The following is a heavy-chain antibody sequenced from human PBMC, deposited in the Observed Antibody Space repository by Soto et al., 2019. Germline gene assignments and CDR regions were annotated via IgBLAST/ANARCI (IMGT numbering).Heavy chain of an antibody. CDR1: GFTFSSYD. D-gene: IGHD2-15*01. V-gene: IGHV3-23*01. CDR3: ARCCVSPNYSGSHDYGMDV. J-gene: IGHJ6*02. CDR2: ISGSGGTT. Sequence: EVQLLESGGGLVQPGGSLRLSCVASGFTFSSYDMSWVRQAPGKGLEWVSAISGSGGTTYYADSVKGGFTISRDNFKNTLYLQMNSLRAEATALYFCARCCVSPNYSGSHDYGMDVWGQGNRVPVSS.